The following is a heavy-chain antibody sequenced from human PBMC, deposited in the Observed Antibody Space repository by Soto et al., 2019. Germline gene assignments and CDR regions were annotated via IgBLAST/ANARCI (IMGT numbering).Heavy chain of an antibody. CDR1: GGSISSSSYY. V-gene: IGHV4-39*01. Sequence: PSETLSLTCTVSGGSISSSSYYWGWIRQPPGKGLEWIGSIYYSGSTYYNPSLKSRVTISVDTSKNQFSLKLSSVTAADTAVYYCARTTVTIGNCWFDPWGQGTLVTVSS. J-gene: IGHJ5*02. CDR2: IYYSGST. CDR3: ARTTVTIGNCWFDP. D-gene: IGHD4-17*01.